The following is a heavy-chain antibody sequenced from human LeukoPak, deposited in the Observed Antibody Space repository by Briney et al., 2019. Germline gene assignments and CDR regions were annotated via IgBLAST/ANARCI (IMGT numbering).Heavy chain of an antibody. J-gene: IGHJ4*02. Sequence: GGSLRLSCAASGFSFSTYAMHWVRQAPGKGLEWVAIISYDGSDKYYADSVKGRFTISRDNSKNTLHLQMNSLRAEDTAVYYCAKTRARGYSYGPYNYWGQGTLVTVSS. CDR1: GFSFSTYA. V-gene: IGHV3-30*04. CDR3: AKTRARGYSYGPYNY. D-gene: IGHD5-18*01. CDR2: ISYDGSDK.